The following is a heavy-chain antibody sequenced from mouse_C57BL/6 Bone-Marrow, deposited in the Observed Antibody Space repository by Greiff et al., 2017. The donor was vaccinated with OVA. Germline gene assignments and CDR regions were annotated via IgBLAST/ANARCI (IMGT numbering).Heavy chain of an antibody. CDR2: IYPRSGNT. J-gene: IGHJ1*03. CDR3: AKVIYYYGSSPYWYFDV. V-gene: IGHV1-81*01. D-gene: IGHD1-1*01. CDR1: GYTFTSYG. Sequence: QVQLQQSGAELARPGASVKLSCKASGYTFTSYGISWVKQRTGQGLEWIGEIYPRSGNTYYHEKFKGKATLTADKSYSTAYMELRSLTSEDSAVYFCAKVIYYYGSSPYWYFDVWGTGTTVTVSS.